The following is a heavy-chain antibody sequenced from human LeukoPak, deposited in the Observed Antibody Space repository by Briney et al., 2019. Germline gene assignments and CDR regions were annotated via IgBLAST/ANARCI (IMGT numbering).Heavy chain of an antibody. CDR2: ISSSGSTI. CDR3: ATYCSSTSCYFRALNAFDI. Sequence: GGSLRLSCAASGFTFSDYYMSWIRQAPGKGLEWVSYISSSGSTIYYADSVKGRFTISRDNAKNSLYLQMNSLRAEDTAVYYCATYCSSTSCYFRALNAFDIWGQGTMVTVSS. CDR1: GFTFSDYY. D-gene: IGHD2-2*01. J-gene: IGHJ3*02. V-gene: IGHV3-11*04.